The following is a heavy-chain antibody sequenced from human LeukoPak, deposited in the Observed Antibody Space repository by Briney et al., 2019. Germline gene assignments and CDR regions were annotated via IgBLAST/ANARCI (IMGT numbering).Heavy chain of an antibody. J-gene: IGHJ4*02. CDR1: GYTVTSYG. D-gene: IGHD1-26*01. CDR3: ARDGPMSGSYRYFDY. CDR2: ISAYNGNT. Sequence: ASVKVSCKASGYTVTSYGISWVRQAPGQGLEWMGWISAYNGNTNYAQKLQGRVTMTTDTSTSTAYMELRSLRSDDTAVYYSARDGPMSGSYRYFDYWGQGTLVTVSS. V-gene: IGHV1-18*01.